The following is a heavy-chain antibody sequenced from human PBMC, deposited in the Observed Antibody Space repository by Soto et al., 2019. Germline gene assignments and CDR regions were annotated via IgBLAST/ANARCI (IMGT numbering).Heavy chain of an antibody. V-gene: IGHV1-18*04. CDR1: GYTFTSYG. D-gene: IGHD3-22*01. J-gene: IGHJ4*02. CDR3: AKDITTMIDLPFDY. Sequence: ASVKVSCKASGYTFTSYGISWVRQAPGQGLEWMGWISAYNGNTNYAQKLQGRVTMTTDTSTSTAYMELRSLRSDDTDVYYCAKDITTMIDLPFDYWGQGTLVTVSS. CDR2: ISAYNGNT.